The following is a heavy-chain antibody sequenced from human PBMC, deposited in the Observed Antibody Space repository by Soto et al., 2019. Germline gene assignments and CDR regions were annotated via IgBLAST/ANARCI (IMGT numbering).Heavy chain of an antibody. J-gene: IGHJ6*02. CDR2: ITGSGDLT. V-gene: IGHV3-23*01. D-gene: IGHD3-10*01. CDR1: GFPFSSFA. CDR3: AKDHSMARRVFHS. Sequence: GGSLRLSCGASGFPFSSFAMSWVRQAPGKGLEWVSTITGSGDLTYYADSVKGRFTISRDNSKNTLYLQMNSLRAEDTAVYSCAKDHSMARRVFHSWGQGTTVTVSS.